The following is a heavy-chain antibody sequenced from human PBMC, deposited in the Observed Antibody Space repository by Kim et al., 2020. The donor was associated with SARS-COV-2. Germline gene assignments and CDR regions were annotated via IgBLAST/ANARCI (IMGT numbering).Heavy chain of an antibody. CDR3: ANWGHQVAR. D-gene: IGHD3-16*01. Sequence: GGSLRLSCAASGFTFDDYAMHWVRQAPGKGLEWVSGISWNSGRMGYADSVKGRFTISRDNAKNSLYLQMNRLRVEDTALYYCANWGHQVARWGQGTLVTVSS. CDR1: GFTFDDYA. V-gene: IGHV3-9*01. J-gene: IGHJ4*02. CDR2: ISWNSGRM.